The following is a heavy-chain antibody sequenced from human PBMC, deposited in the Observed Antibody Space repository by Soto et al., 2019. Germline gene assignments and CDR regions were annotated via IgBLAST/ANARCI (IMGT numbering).Heavy chain of an antibody. D-gene: IGHD3-10*01. V-gene: IGHV3-15*01. CDR2: IKSKTDGGTT. CDR1: GFTFSNAW. CDR3: TTDRFTGATMVRGVTDSYYYYYGMDV. Sequence: PGGSLRLSCAASGFTFSNAWMSWVRQAPGKGLEWVGRIKSKTDGGTTDYAAPVKGRFTISRDDSKNTLYLQMNSLKTEDTAVYYCTTDRFTGATMVRGVTDSYYYYYGMDVWGQGTTVTVSS. J-gene: IGHJ6*02.